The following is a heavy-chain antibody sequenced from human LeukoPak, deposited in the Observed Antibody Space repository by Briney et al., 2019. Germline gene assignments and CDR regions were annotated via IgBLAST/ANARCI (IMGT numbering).Heavy chain of an antibody. CDR1: GYTLTELS. CDR2: FDPEDGET. CDR3: ARDRSKTYYYDASGYYVDSFDY. J-gene: IGHJ4*02. Sequence: ASVKVSCKVSGYTLTELSMHWVRQAPGKGLEWMGGFDPEDGETIYAQKFQGRVTMTRDTSTNTVYMELSSLRSEDTAVYYCARDRSKTYYYDASGYYVDSFDYWGQGTLVTVSS. D-gene: IGHD3-22*01. V-gene: IGHV1-24*01.